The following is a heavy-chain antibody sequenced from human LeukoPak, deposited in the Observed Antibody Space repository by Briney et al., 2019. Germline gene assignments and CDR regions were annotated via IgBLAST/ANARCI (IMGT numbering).Heavy chain of an antibody. V-gene: IGHV4-34*01. CDR2: INHSGST. D-gene: IGHD2-8*02. CDR1: GGSVSGYY. CDR3: ARELVAFDY. Sequence: SETLSLTCAVYGGSVSGYYWSWIRQPPGKGLEWIGEINHSGSTNYNPSLKSRVTISVDSSKNQFTLKLSSVTAADTAVYYCARELVAFDYWGQGMLVTVSS. J-gene: IGHJ4*02.